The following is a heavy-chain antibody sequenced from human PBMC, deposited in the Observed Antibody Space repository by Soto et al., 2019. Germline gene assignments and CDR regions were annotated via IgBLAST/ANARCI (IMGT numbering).Heavy chain of an antibody. Sequence: QTPGQGLEWMGRIIPILGTANYAQKFQGRVTITADKSTSTAYMELSSLRSEDTSVYYCARDQGRDSDAFDIWGPGPMVTV. CDR2: IIPILGTA. D-gene: IGHD2-21*02. J-gene: IGHJ3*02. V-gene: IGHV1-69*08. CDR3: ARDQGRDSDAFDI.